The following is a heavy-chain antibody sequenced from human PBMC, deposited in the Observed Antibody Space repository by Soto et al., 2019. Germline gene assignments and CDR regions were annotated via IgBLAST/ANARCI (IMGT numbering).Heavy chain of an antibody. D-gene: IGHD2-2*01. CDR3: AKIRAAMAFPDAFDI. Sequence: ASVKVSCKASGYTFTSYGISWVRQAPGRGLEWMGWISAYNGNTNYAQKLQGRVTMTTDTSTSTAYMELRSLRSDDTAVYYCAKIRAAMAFPDAFDIWGQGTMVTVSS. CDR1: GYTFTSYG. V-gene: IGHV1-18*01. CDR2: ISAYNGNT. J-gene: IGHJ3*02.